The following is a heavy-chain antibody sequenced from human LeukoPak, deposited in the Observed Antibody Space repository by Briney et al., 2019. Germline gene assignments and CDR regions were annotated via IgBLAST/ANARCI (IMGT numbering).Heavy chain of an antibody. CDR2: MNPNSGNT. CDR1: GYTFSSYD. V-gene: IGHV1-8*01. CDR3: AKGEDGYSSGWSDY. J-gene: IGHJ4*02. D-gene: IGHD6-19*01. Sequence: ASVKVSCKASGYTFSSYDINWVRQASGQGLEWMGWMNPNSGNTGYAQKFQGRVTMTRNTSISTAYMELSSPRSEDTAIYYCAKGEDGYSSGWSDYWGQGTLVTVSS.